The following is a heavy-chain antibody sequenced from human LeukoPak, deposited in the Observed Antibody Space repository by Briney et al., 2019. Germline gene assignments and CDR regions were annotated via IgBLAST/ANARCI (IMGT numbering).Heavy chain of an antibody. CDR2: ISSSSSYI. D-gene: IGHD5-18*01. V-gene: IGHV3-21*01. J-gene: IGHJ6*03. CDR3: ARVRLPDTATGYYMDV. CDR1: GYSISSGF. Sequence: PSETLSLTCTVSGYSISSGFYWGWIRQPPGKGLEWVSSISSSSSYIYYADSVKGRFTISRDNAKNSLYLQMNSLRAEDTAVYYCARVRLPDTATGYYMDVWGRGTTVTVSS.